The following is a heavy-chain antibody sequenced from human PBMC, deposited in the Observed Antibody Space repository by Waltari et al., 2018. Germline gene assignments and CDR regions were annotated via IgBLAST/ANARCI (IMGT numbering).Heavy chain of an antibody. D-gene: IGHD3-22*01. J-gene: IGHJ4*02. CDR3: ASWGGADYYDSSGYYY. V-gene: IGHV4-4*09. CDR2: IYTSGST. Sequence: VQLQASGPGLVQPSETLSLTCTVSAGSISSYYWSWIRQPPRKGLEWIGYIYTSGSTNYNPSLKSRVTISIDTSKNQFSLKLSSVTAAGTAVYYCASWGGADYYDSSGYYYWGQGTLVTVSS. CDR1: AGSISSYY.